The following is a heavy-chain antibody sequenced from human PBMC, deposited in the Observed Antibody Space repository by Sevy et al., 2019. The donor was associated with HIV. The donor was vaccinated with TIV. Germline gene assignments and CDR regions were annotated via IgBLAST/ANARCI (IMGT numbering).Heavy chain of an antibody. Sequence: GGSLRLSCAASGFTVNSNYMTWVRQAPGKGLEGVSVIHSDDTTYHADSVKDRFTISRDYSKNTLYLHMSSLRAEDTAVYYCARGKSGYGYALNYWGQGTLVTVSS. J-gene: IGHJ4*02. D-gene: IGHD5-18*01. CDR3: ARGKSGYGYALNY. CDR1: GFTVNSNY. V-gene: IGHV3-66*01. CDR2: IHSDDTT.